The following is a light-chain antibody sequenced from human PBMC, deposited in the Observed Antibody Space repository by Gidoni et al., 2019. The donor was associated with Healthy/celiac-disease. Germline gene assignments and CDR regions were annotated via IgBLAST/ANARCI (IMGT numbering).Light chain of an antibody. CDR2: DAS. CDR1: PSVSSY. CDR3: QQRSNWPPMYI. Sequence: EIVLTQSPATLSLSPGERATLSCRASPSVSSYLAWYQQKPGQAPRLLIYDASNRATGIPARFSGSGSGTDFTLTIRSLEPEDFAVYYCQQRSNWPPMYIFGQGTKLEIK. V-gene: IGKV3-11*01. J-gene: IGKJ2*01.